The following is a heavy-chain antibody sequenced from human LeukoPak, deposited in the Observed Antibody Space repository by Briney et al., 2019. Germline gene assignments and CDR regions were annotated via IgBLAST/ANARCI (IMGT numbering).Heavy chain of an antibody. CDR1: GGSFSGYY. CDR2: ISSSGGST. J-gene: IGHJ3*02. Sequence: ETLSLTCAVYGGSFSGYYWSWVRQAPGKGLEWVSTISSSGGSTYYADSVKGRFTISRDNSKNTLYLQMNSLRVEDTAVYYCANERITMIVVARGAFDIWGQGTMITVSS. V-gene: IGHV3-23*01. D-gene: IGHD3-22*01. CDR3: ANERITMIVVARGAFDI.